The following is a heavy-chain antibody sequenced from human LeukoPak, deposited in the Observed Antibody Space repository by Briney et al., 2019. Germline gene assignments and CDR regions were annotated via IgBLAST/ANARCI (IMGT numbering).Heavy chain of an antibody. CDR1: GYTFTSYG. J-gene: IGHJ4*02. V-gene: IGHV1-18*01. CDR3: ATGDSSGWLWPH. CDR2: ISAYNGNT. Sequence: ASVKVSCKASGYTFTSYGISWVRQAPGQGLEWMGWISAYNGNTNYAQKLQGRVTMTTETSTSTAYMELRSLRSDDTAVYYCATGDSSGWLWPHWGQGTLVTVSS. D-gene: IGHD6-19*01.